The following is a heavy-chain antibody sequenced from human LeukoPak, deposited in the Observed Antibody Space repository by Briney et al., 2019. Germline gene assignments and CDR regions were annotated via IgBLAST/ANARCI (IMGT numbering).Heavy chain of an antibody. J-gene: IGHJ5*02. CDR3: ARPHDFWSGYYSP. CDR1: GYTFTGYY. CDR2: INPNSGGT. V-gene: IGHV1-2*02. D-gene: IGHD3-3*01. Sequence: GASVKVSCKASGYTFTGYYMHWVRQAPGQGLEWMGWINPNSGGTNYAQKFQGRVTMTRDTSISTAYMELSRLRSDDTDVYYCARPHDFWSGYYSPWGQGTLVTVSS.